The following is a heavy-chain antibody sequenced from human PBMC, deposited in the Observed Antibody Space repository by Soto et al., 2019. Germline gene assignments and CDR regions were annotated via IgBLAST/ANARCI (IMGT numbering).Heavy chain of an antibody. D-gene: IGHD3-22*01. CDR3: ARDPNPNYDSSGHRFDY. Sequence: ASVKVSCKASGYTFTSYYMHWVRQAPGQGLEWMGIINPSGGSTSYAQKFQGRVTMTRDTSTSTVYMELSSLRSEDTAVYYCARDPNPNYDSSGHRFDYWGQGTLVTVSS. J-gene: IGHJ4*02. CDR1: GYTFTSYY. V-gene: IGHV1-46*01. CDR2: INPSGGST.